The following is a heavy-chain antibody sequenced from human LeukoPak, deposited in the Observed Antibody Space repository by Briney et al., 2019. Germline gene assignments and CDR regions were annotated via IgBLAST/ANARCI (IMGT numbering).Heavy chain of an antibody. J-gene: IGHJ4*02. CDR2: ISYDGSNK. CDR1: GFTFSSYG. Sequence: GSLRLSCAASGFTFSSYGMHWVRQAPGKGLEWVAVISYDGSNKYYADSVKGRFTISRDNSKNTLYLQMNSLRAEDTAVYYCAARGSFDYWGQGTLVTVSS. V-gene: IGHV3-30*03. CDR3: AARGSFDY.